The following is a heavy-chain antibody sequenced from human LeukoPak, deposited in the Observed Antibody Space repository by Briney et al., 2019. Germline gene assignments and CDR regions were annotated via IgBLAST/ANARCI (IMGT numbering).Heavy chain of an antibody. V-gene: IGHV4-59*01. CDR3: ARESSTPYYYYGMDV. Sequence: SGTLSLTCAVSGGSISSYYWSWIRQPPGKGLEWIGYIYYSGSTNYNPSLKSRVTISVDTSKNQFSLKLSSVTAADTAVYYCARESSTPYYYYGMDVWGQGTTVTVSS. CDR2: IYYSGST. CDR1: GGSISSYY. J-gene: IGHJ6*02. D-gene: IGHD2-2*01.